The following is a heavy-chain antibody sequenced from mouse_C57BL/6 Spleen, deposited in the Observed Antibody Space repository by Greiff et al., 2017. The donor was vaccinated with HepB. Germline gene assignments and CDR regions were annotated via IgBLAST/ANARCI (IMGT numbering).Heavy chain of an antibody. J-gene: IGHJ4*01. Sequence: EVQVVESGGGLVKPGGSLKLSCAASGFTFSDYGMHWVRQAPEKGLEWVAYISSGSSTIYYADTVKGRFISSRDKAKNTLFLQMTSLRSEDTALYYCAKNSTIVAKEGDCAMDYWGQGTSVTVSS. V-gene: IGHV5-17*01. D-gene: IGHD1-1*01. CDR3: AKNSTIVAKEGDCAMDY. CDR1: GFTFSDYG. CDR2: ISSGSSTI.